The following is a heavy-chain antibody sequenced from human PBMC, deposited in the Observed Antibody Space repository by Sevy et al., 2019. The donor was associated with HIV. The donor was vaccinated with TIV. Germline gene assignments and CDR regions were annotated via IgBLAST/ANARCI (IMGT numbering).Heavy chain of an antibody. CDR2: ISYDESNK. D-gene: IGHD1-26*01. V-gene: IGHV3-30*18. CDR1: GFTFSSYG. Sequence: GGSLRLSCAASGFTFSSYGMHWVRQAPGKGLEWVAVISYDESNKYYADSVKGRFTISRDNSKNTLYLQMNSLRAEDTAVYYCAKIRTGGGSYRFDAFDIWGQGTMVTVSS. CDR3: AKIRTGGGSYRFDAFDI. J-gene: IGHJ3*02.